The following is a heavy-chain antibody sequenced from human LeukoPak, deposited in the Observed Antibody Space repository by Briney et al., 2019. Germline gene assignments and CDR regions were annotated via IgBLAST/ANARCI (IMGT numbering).Heavy chain of an antibody. CDR2: ISWNSGSI. Sequence: GRSLRLSCAASGFTFDDYAMHWVRQAPGKGLEWVSGISWNSGSIGYADSVKGRFTISRDNAKNSLYLQMNSLRAEDTALYYCAKDSSDWYSPHIDYWGQGTLVTVSS. V-gene: IGHV3-9*01. D-gene: IGHD6-19*01. J-gene: IGHJ4*02. CDR1: GFTFDDYA. CDR3: AKDSSDWYSPHIDY.